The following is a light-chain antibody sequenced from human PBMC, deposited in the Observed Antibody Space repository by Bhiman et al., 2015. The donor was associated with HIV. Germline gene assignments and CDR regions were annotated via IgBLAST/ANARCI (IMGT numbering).Light chain of an antibody. Sequence: QSALTQPPSASGSRGQSVIISCTGTSSDVGVYNLVSWYQHHPGKAPKLIIYEVNKRPSGVPARFSGSKSGNTASLTVSGLQDEDEAHFYCATWDDVLNAPVFGGGTRLTVL. CDR3: ATWDDVLNAPV. CDR1: SSDVGVYNL. J-gene: IGLJ2*01. CDR2: EVN. V-gene: IGLV2-8*01.